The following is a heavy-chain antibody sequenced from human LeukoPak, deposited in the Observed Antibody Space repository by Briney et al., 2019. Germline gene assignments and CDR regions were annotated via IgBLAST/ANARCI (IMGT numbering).Heavy chain of an antibody. V-gene: IGHV3-21*01. J-gene: IGHJ3*02. CDR1: GFTFSSYA. CDR2: ISSNSSYI. CDR3: ARDSLISYDSSGYYYPGAFDI. Sequence: GRSLRLSCAASGFTFSSYAMHWVRQAPGKGLEWVSSISSNSSYISYADSVKGRFTISTDNAKNSLYLQMNSLRPEDTAVYYCARDSLISYDSSGYYYPGAFDIWGQGTMVSVSS. D-gene: IGHD3-22*01.